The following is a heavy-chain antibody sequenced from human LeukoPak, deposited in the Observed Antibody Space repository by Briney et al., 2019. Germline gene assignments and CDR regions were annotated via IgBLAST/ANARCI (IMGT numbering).Heavy chain of an antibody. CDR1: GFPLSTSGVG. CDR2: IYWNDDK. Sequence: SGPTLVKPTQTLTLTCTFSGFPLSTSGVGVGWIRQPPGKALEWLALIYWNDDKRYSPSLKSRLTITKDTSKNQVVLTMTNMDPVDTATYYCAHRGPYSSSWYNYFDYWGQGTLVTVSS. D-gene: IGHD6-13*01. J-gene: IGHJ4*02. CDR3: AHRGPYSSSWYNYFDY. V-gene: IGHV2-5*01.